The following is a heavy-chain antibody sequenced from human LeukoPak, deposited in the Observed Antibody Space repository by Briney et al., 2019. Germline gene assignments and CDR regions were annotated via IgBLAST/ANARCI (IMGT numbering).Heavy chain of an antibody. CDR2: ISSSSSYI. J-gene: IGHJ4*02. CDR1: GFTFSSYS. CDR3: ARDPDIWFGELDD. D-gene: IGHD3-10*01. Sequence: PGGSLRLSCAASGFTFSSYSMNWVRQAPGKGLEWVSSISSSSSYIYYADSVKGRFTISRDNAKNSLYLQMDSLRAEDTAVYYCARDPDIWFGELDDWGQGTLVTVSS. V-gene: IGHV3-21*01.